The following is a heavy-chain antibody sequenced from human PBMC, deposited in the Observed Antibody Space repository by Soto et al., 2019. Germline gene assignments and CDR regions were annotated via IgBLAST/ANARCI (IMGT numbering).Heavy chain of an antibody. CDR2: ISYSGRT. J-gene: IGHJ6*02. Sequence: QVQLQESGPGLVKPSQTLSLTCTVSGGAINSGDYYWNWIRQPPGKGLEWIGRISYSGRTFYNPSLKSRLTFSLDTSRDQFSLRLSSVTAADPAVYYCAAQWDFLDCYGLDVWGQGATVIVSS. D-gene: IGHD1-26*01. CDR1: GGAINSGDYY. CDR3: AAQWDFLDCYGLDV. V-gene: IGHV4-30-4*01.